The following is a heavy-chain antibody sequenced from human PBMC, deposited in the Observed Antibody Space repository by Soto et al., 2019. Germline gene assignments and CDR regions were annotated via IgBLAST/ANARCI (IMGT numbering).Heavy chain of an antibody. CDR2: ISSSGNYI. CDR1: GFTFSSYS. Sequence: PGGSLRLSCAASGFTFSSYSMNWVRQAPGKGLEWVSSISSSGNYIYYADSVKGRFTISRDNAKNSLYLQMNSLRVEDTAVYYCARGIVGVTAGDYYGMDVWGQGTTGTVSS. J-gene: IGHJ6*02. V-gene: IGHV3-21*01. CDR3: ARGIVGVTAGDYYGMDV. D-gene: IGHD1-26*01.